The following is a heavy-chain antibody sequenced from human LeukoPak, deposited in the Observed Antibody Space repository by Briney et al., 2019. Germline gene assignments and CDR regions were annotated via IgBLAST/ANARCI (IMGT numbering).Heavy chain of an antibody. D-gene: IGHD6-19*01. CDR3: AEMPVPYSSGWSNFDY. J-gene: IGHJ4*02. Sequence: GGSLRLSCAASGFTFSSYAMSWVRQAPGKGLEWVSAISGSGGSTYYADSVKGRFTISRDNSKNTLYLQMNSLRAEDTAVYYCAEMPVPYSSGWSNFDYWGQGTLVTVSS. CDR2: ISGSGGST. V-gene: IGHV3-23*01. CDR1: GFTFSSYA.